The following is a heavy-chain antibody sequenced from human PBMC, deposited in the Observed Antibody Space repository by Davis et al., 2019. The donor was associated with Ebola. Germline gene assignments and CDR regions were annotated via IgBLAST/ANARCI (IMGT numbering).Heavy chain of an antibody. V-gene: IGHV4-39*07. D-gene: IGHD3-3*01. CDR3: ARGGSIWSGYYTVFYYGMDV. J-gene: IGHJ6*04. Sequence: MPSETLSLTCTVSGGSISSSSYYWGWIRQPPGKGLEWIGSIYYSGSTYYNPSLKSRVTISVDTSKNQFSLKLSSVTAADTAVYYCARGGSIWSGYYTVFYYGMDVWGKGTTVTVSS. CDR2: IYYSGST. CDR1: GGSISSSSYY.